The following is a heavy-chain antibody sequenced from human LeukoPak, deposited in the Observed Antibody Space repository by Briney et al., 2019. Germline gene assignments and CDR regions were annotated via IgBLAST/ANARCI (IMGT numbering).Heavy chain of an antibody. CDR1: GYSFTSHW. Sequence: GESLKISYKGSGYSFTSHWIAWVRQVPGKGLEWMGIIYPGDSDTRYHPSFQGQATISADKSISTAYLQWSSLKASDTAIYYCARPPQYYYSSKKYYFDYWGQGTLVTVSS. CDR3: ARPPQYYYSSKKYYFDY. CDR2: IYPGDSDT. D-gene: IGHD3-10*01. V-gene: IGHV5-51*01. J-gene: IGHJ4*02.